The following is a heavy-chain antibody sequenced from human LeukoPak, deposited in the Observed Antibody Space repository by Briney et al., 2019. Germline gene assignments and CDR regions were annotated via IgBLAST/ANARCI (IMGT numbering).Heavy chain of an antibody. CDR1: GFTFSSYG. V-gene: IGHV3-30*02. Sequence: PGGSLRLSCAPSGFTFSSYGIHWVRQAPGKGLEWVAFIRSDGSNKYYADSVKGRFTISRDNSKNTLYLQMNSLRAEDTAVYYCAKAVDLATISVDIWGQGTMVSVSS. CDR3: AKAVDLATISVDI. J-gene: IGHJ3*02. D-gene: IGHD5-24*01. CDR2: IRSDGSNK.